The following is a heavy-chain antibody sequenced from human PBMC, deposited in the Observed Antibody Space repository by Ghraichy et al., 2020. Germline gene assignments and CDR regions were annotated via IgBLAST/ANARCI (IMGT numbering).Heavy chain of an antibody. J-gene: IGHJ4*02. CDR2: ISSSSSYI. V-gene: IGHV3-21*01. CDR3: ARDPGDEMATITGDY. CDR1: GFTFSSYS. D-gene: IGHD5-24*01. Sequence: GGSLRLSCAASGFTFSSYSMNWVRQAPGKGLEWVSSISSSSSYIYYADSVKGRFTISRDNAKNSLYLQMNSLRAEDTAVYYCARDPGDEMATITGDYWGQGTLVTVSS.